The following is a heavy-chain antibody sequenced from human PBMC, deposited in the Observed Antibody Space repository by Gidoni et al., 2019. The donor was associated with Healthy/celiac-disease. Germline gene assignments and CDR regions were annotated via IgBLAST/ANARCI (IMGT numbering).Heavy chain of an antibody. V-gene: IGHV4-30-2*01. CDR2: IYHSGST. Sequence: QLQRQESGSGLVKPSQTLSLTCAVSGGSISWGGYSWSWIRQPPGKGLEWIGYIYHSGSTYYNPSLKSRVTISVDRSKNQFSLKLSSVTAADTAVYYCARAHMVRGVIDWFDPWGQGTLVTVSS. D-gene: IGHD3-10*01. CDR1: GGSISWGGYS. CDR3: ARAHMVRGVIDWFDP. J-gene: IGHJ5*02.